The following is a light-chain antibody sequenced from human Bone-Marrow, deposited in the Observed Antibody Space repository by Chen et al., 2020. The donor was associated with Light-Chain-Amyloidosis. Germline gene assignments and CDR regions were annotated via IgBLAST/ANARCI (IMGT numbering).Light chain of an antibody. V-gene: IGKV3-20*01. Sequence: ETVLTKSPGTLSLSPGERATLSCRASQSVSSSYLAWYQQKPGQAPMLLIYGASSRATGIPDRFSGSGSGPDFTLTISRLEPEDFAVYYCQQYGSSPALTFGGGTKVEIK. J-gene: IGKJ4*01. CDR1: QSVSSSY. CDR2: GAS. CDR3: QQYGSSPALT.